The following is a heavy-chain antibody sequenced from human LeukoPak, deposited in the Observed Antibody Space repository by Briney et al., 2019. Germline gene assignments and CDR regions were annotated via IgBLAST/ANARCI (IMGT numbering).Heavy chain of an antibody. J-gene: IGHJ4*02. CDR2: IRYDGSNK. D-gene: IGHD6-19*01. V-gene: IGHV3-30*02. CDR1: GFTVSSNY. CDR3: AKAPGAVAGTGYFDY. Sequence: GGSLRLSCAASGFTVSSNYMSWVRQAPGKGLEWVSFIRYDGSNKYYADFVKGRFTISRDNSKNTLYLQMNSLRAEDTAVYYCAKAPGAVAGTGYFDYWGQGTLVTVSS.